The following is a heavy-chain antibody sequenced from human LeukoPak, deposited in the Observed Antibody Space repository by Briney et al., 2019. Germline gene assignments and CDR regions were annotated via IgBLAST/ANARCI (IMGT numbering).Heavy chain of an antibody. CDR1: GFTFSRYA. D-gene: IGHD5-18*01. V-gene: IGHV3-64D*09. CDR2: ISSNGGST. Sequence: GGSLRLSCSASGFTFSRYAMHWVRQAPGKGLEYVSAISSNGGSTYYGDSVKGRFTISRDNSKNTLYLQMSSLRAEDTAVYYCVKARGVQLWLPGDYWGQGTLVTVSS. J-gene: IGHJ4*02. CDR3: VKARGVQLWLPGDY.